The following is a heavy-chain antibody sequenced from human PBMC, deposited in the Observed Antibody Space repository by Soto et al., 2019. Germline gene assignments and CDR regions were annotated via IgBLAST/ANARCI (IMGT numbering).Heavy chain of an antibody. V-gene: IGHV4-59*01. D-gene: IGHD3-10*01. CDR3: ARGLSRRGVIITYSWFDP. J-gene: IGHJ5*02. Sequence: SETLSLTCTVSGDSIRSYYWTWIRQPPGKGLEWIGYIYYSGSTNYNPSLKSRVTISIDTSKNQFSLKLSSVTAADTAVYYCARGLSRRGVIITYSWFDPWGQGTLVTVAS. CDR1: GDSIRSYY. CDR2: IYYSGST.